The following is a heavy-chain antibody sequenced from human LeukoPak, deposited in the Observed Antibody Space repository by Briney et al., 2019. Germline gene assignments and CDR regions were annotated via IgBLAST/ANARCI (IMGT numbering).Heavy chain of an antibody. CDR2: INPNNGGT. J-gene: IGHJ4*02. D-gene: IGHD5-12*01. CDR1: GYTFTGFY. CDR3: ARESGYAVGDS. Sequence: ASVKVSCKASGYTFTGFYMHWVRQAPGQGLEWMGWINPNNGGTNYAQKFQGRVTMTRDTSISTAYMELNSLRSDDTAVYYCARESGYAVGDSWGQGTLVTVSS. V-gene: IGHV1-2*02.